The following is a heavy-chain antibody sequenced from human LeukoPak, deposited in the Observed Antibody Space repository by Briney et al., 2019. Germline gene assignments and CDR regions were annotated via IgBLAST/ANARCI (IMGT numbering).Heavy chain of an antibody. Sequence: KPSETLSLTCTVSGYSISSGYYWGWIRQPPGKGLEWIGSIYHSGSTYYNPSLKSRVTISVDTSKNQFSLKLSSVTAADTAVYYCARSPGGFWSGYLNWFDPWGQGTLVTVSS. CDR3: ARSPGGFWSGYLNWFDP. V-gene: IGHV4-38-2*02. J-gene: IGHJ5*02. CDR1: GYSISSGYY. CDR2: IYHSGST. D-gene: IGHD3-3*01.